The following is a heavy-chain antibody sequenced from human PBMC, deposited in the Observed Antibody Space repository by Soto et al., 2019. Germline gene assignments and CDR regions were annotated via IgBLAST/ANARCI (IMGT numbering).Heavy chain of an antibody. CDR1: GITYTTYA. Sequence: QVQLVQSGAEVKKPGASVKVACKASGITYTTYAIHWVRQAPGQGLEWMGWINTGNGNTRYSQRFQGRVTLTTDTSASTAYMDVSSLTSEDTAVYDCARASSGYVSWGQGTLITVSS. J-gene: IGHJ5*02. CDR3: ARASSGYVS. CDR2: INTGNGNT. D-gene: IGHD5-12*01. V-gene: IGHV1-3*04.